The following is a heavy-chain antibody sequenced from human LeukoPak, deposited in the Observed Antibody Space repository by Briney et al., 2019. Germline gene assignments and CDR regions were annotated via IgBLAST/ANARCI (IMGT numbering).Heavy chain of an antibody. CDR1: GFTFSSYS. J-gene: IGHJ4*02. Sequence: GGSLRLSCAASGFTFSSYSMNWVRQAPGKGLEWVSYISSSSSTIYYADSVKGRFTISRDNAKNSLYLQMNSVRAEDTAVYYCARASGLGGWGQGTLVTVSS. D-gene: IGHD1-26*01. CDR2: ISSSSSTI. CDR3: ARASGLGG. V-gene: IGHV3-48*01.